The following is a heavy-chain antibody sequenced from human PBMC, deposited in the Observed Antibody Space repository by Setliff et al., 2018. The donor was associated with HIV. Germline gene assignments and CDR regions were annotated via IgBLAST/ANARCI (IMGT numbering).Heavy chain of an antibody. J-gene: IGHJ2*01. CDR2: IYTSGST. V-gene: IGHV4-4*08. D-gene: IGHD1-26*01. CDR3: ARAAYSGTYLWEPATDL. Sequence: SETLSLTCTVSGGSISSYYWSWIRQPPGKGLEWIGYIYTSGSTNYNPSLKSRVAIWMDTSKNQFSLRLTSVAAADTAVYYCARAAYSGTYLWEPATDLWGRGTLVTVSS. CDR1: GGSISSYY.